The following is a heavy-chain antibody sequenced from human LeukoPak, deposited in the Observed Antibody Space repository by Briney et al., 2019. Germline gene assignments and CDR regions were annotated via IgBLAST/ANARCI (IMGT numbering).Heavy chain of an antibody. CDR2: ISTYNGDT. CDR3: TRDSGRTVFDP. CDR1: GYTFTSYG. D-gene: IGHD3-10*01. Sequence: ASVKVSCKASGYTFTSYGINWVRQAPGQGLEWMGWISTYNGDTNYAQKLQDRVTMTTDTSTSTAYMELSRLRYDDTAVYYCTRDSGRTVFDPWGQGTLVTVSS. V-gene: IGHV1-18*01. J-gene: IGHJ5*02.